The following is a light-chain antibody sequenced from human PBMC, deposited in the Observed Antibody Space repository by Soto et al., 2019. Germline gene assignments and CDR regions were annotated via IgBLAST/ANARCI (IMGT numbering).Light chain of an antibody. Sequence: EIVLTQSPGTLSLSPGERATLSCRASQSVSSSYLAWYQQKPGQPPRLLIYGASSRATGIPDRFSGSGSGTDFTLTISRLEPEDFAVYSCQQYGNSPFTFGPGTKVEIK. CDR3: QQYGNSPFT. V-gene: IGKV3-20*01. J-gene: IGKJ3*01. CDR1: QSVSSSY. CDR2: GAS.